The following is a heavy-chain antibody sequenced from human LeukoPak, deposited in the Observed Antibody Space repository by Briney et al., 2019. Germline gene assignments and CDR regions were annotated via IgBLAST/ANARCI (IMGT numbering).Heavy chain of an antibody. CDR1: GFTFSNYA. Sequence: GGSLRLSCVASGFTFSNYAMTWVRQAPGQGLEWVSVISGSGTASYYADSVKGRFTISRDNSKNTLYLQMNSLRAEDTAIYYCAKQAEASGDSVTQHWGQGTLVTSPQ. CDR2: ISGSGTAS. D-gene: IGHD4-17*01. V-gene: IGHV3-23*01. J-gene: IGHJ1*01. CDR3: AKQAEASGDSVTQH.